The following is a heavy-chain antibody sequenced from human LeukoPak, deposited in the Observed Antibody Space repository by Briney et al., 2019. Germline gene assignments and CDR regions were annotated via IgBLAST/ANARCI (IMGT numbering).Heavy chain of an antibody. CDR1: GYTFTGYY. CDR2: INPNRGGT. V-gene: IGHV1-2*02. CDR3: ARGIMSTFGGVIWAIDY. D-gene: IGHD3-16*01. J-gene: IGHJ4*02. Sequence: ASVTVSCKASGYTFTGYYMHWVRQAPPQGLEWMGWINPNRGGTNYAQKFQGRVTMTRDTSISTAYMELSRLRSDDTAVYYCARGIMSTFGGVIWAIDYWGQGTLVTVSS.